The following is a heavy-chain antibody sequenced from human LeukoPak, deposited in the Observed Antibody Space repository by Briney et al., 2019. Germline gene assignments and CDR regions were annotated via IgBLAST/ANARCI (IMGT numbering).Heavy chain of an antibody. CDR1: GFTFSSYS. D-gene: IGHD3-10*01. CDR2: ISSSSSYI. Sequence: PGGSLRLSCAASGFTFSSYSMNWVRQAPGKGLEWVSSISSSSSYIYYADSVKGRFTISRDNAKNSLYLQMNSLIAEDTAVYYCARTTYYYGSGSYPFDYWGQGTLVTVSS. V-gene: IGHV3-21*01. J-gene: IGHJ4*02. CDR3: ARTTYYYGSGSYPFDY.